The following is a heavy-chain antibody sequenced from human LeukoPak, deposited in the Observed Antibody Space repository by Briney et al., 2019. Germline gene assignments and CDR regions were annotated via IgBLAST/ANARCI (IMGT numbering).Heavy chain of an antibody. Sequence: SETLSLTCTVSGGSISSFYWNWIRQPPGKGLEWLGYIYYSGSSTYNPSLKSRITISVDTSKNQFSLNLSSVTAADTAVYYCARHRGYSSGLFEYWGQGTLVTVSS. CDR2: IYYSGSS. D-gene: IGHD6-19*01. V-gene: IGHV4-59*08. CDR3: ARHRGYSSGLFEY. J-gene: IGHJ4*02. CDR1: GGSISSFY.